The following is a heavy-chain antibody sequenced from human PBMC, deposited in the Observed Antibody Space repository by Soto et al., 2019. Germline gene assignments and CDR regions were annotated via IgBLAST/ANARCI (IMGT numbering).Heavy chain of an antibody. V-gene: IGHV4-61*01. CDR2: IHHSEST. Sequence: PSETLSLTCTVSDGSVSSSSYSWSWIRQPPGKGLEWIGHIHHSESTKYNPSLESRVTISADTSKNQLSLRLKSVTAADTAVYYCARDHDILASPPRSPHFYYAMDVWGQGTKVTVS. CDR3: ARDHDILASPPRSPHFYYAMDV. J-gene: IGHJ6*02. D-gene: IGHD3-9*01. CDR1: DGSVSSSSYS.